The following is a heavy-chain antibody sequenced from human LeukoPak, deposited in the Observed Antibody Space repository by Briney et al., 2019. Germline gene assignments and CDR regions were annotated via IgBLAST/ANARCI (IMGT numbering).Heavy chain of an antibody. J-gene: IGHJ5*02. CDR1: GFTFSNYW. Sequence: GGSLRLSCAASGFTFSNYWMHWVRQAPGKGLVWASRINSDGINTSYADSVKGRFTISRDNAKNTLNLQMNSLRAEDTAVYYCARDLGQYYDTSDNWFDPWGQGTLATVSS. CDR2: INSDGINT. V-gene: IGHV3-74*01. D-gene: IGHD3-22*01. CDR3: ARDLGQYYDTSDNWFDP.